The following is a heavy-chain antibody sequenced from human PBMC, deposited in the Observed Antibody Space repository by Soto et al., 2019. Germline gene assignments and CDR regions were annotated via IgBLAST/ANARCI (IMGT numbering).Heavy chain of an antibody. CDR3: AREQSYDILTGCLIGGFDY. D-gene: IGHD3-9*01. Sequence: QVQLVESGGGVVQPGRSRRLSCAASGFTFSSYAMHWVRQAPGKGLEWVAVISYDGSNKYYADSVKGRFTISRDNSKNTLYLQMNSLRAEDTAVYYCAREQSYDILTGCLIGGFDYWGQGTLVTVSS. CDR2: ISYDGSNK. V-gene: IGHV3-30-3*01. J-gene: IGHJ4*02. CDR1: GFTFSSYA.